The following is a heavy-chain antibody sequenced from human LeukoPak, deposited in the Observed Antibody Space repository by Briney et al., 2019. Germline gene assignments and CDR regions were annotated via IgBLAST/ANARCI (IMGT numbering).Heavy chain of an antibody. CDR3: ARGGRAGYYDSAGETKDDY. V-gene: IGHV4-34*01. J-gene: IGHJ4*02. Sequence: PSETLPLTCAVYGGSFSGYYWSWIRQPPGKGLEWIGEINHSGSTNYNPSLKSRVTISVDTSKNQFSLKLSSVTAADTAVYYCARGGRAGYYDSAGETKDDYWGQGTLVTVSS. CDR1: GGSFSGYY. CDR2: INHSGST. D-gene: IGHD3-22*01.